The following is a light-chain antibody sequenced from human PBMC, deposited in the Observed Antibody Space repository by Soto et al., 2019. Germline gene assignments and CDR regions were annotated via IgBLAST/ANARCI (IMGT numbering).Light chain of an antibody. V-gene: IGLV2-14*01. Sequence: QSVLTQPASVSGSPGQSIAISCTGTSSDVGGYNYVSWYQQHPGKAPKLMVYDVSNRPSGVSNRFSGSKSGNTASLTISGLQADDDADYSCRSYTSSSTYVFGPGTELHVL. J-gene: IGLJ1*01. CDR1: SSDVGGYNY. CDR3: RSYTSSSTYV. CDR2: DVS.